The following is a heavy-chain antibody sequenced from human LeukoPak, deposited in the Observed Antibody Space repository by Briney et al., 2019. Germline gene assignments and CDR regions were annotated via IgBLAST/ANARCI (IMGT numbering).Heavy chain of an antibody. J-gene: IGHJ4*02. D-gene: IGHD3-16*01. Sequence: GGSLRLSCAASGFTFGTYAMSWVRQAPGKGLEWVSSISGTTSGTYYADSVEGRFTISRDNPKNTLYLQMNSLRAEDTAVYYCVSLRFHSYYFDYWGQGTLVTVSS. CDR3: VSLRFHSYYFDY. CDR1: GFTFGTYA. V-gene: IGHV3-23*01. CDR2: ISGTTSGT.